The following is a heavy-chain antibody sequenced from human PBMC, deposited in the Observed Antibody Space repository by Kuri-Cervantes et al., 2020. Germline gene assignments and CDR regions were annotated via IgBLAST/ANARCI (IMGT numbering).Heavy chain of an antibody. V-gene: IGHV1-69*13. Sequence: SVKVSCKASGGTFSSYAISWVRQAPGQGLEWMGGIISIFGTANYAQKFQGRVTITADESTSTAYMELSSLRSEDTAVYYCAKGLNDYSYFDYRGQGTLVTVSS. CDR1: GGTFSSYA. CDR2: IISIFGTA. CDR3: AKGLNDYSYFDY. J-gene: IGHJ4*02. D-gene: IGHD4-11*01.